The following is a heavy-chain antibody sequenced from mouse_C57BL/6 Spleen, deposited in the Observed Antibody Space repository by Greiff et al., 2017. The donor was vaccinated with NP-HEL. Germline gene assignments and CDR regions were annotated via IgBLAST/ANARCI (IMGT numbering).Heavy chain of an antibody. CDR1: GYTFTSYT. D-gene: IGHD2-5*01. CDR2: INPSSGYT. Sequence: QVQLKQSGAELARPGASVKMSCKASGYTFTSYTMHWVKQRPGQGLEWIGYINPSSGYTKYNQKFKDKATLTADKSSSTAYMQLSSLTSEDSAVYYCAREDSNWKFDYWGQGTTLTVSS. V-gene: IGHV1-4*01. CDR3: AREDSNWKFDY. J-gene: IGHJ2*01.